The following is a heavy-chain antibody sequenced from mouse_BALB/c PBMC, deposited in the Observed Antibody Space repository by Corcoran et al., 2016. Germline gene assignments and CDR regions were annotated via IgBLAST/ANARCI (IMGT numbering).Heavy chain of an antibody. V-gene: IGHV14-3*02. CDR2: IDPANGNT. Sequence: EVQLQQSGAELVKPGASVKLSCTASGFNIKDTYMHWVKQRPEQGLEWIGRIDPANGNTKYDPKFQGKATITADTSSNTAYLQLSSLTSEDTDVYYWVSGYGSLAWFAYWGQGTLVTVSA. D-gene: IGHD1-1*01. CDR1: GFNIKDTY. J-gene: IGHJ3*01. CDR3: VSGYGSLAWFAY.